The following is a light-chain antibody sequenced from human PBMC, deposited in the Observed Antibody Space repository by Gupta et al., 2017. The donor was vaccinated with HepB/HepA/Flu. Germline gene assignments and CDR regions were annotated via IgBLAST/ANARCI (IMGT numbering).Light chain of an antibody. CDR3: QQSYSTWWT. CDR2: AAS. CDR1: QSISSY. J-gene: IGKJ1*01. Sequence: DIQMTQSPSSLSASVGDRVTITCRASQSISSYLNWYQQKPGKAPKLLIYAASSLQSGVPSRFSGGGSGTDFTLTISSLQPEDFATYYCQQSYSTWWTFGQGTKVEIK. V-gene: IGKV1-39*01.